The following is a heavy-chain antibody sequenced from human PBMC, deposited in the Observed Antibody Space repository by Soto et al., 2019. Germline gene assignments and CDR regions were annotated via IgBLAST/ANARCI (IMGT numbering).Heavy chain of an antibody. CDR2: IHSSSSWE. V-gene: IGHV3-48*01. CDR3: VFDFWLVPTV. J-gene: IGHJ6*04. CDR1: GFTFSTHS. D-gene: IGHD3-3*01. Sequence: EVQLVESGGGLVQPGGSLKLSCAASGFTFSTHSMNWVRQAPGRGLEWVSYIHSSSSWEVYADSVRGRFTVSRDNAKNSLYLQMSGLRGEDTAVYYCVFDFWLVPTVWGKGTTVTVSS.